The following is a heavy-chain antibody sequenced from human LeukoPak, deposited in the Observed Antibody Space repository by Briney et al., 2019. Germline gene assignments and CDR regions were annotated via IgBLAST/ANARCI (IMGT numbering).Heavy chain of an antibody. V-gene: IGHV4-61*02. CDR3: ARDSQWLPYSDI. CDR2: IYTRGST. D-gene: IGHD5-12*01. CDR1: GVSISSGSYY. J-gene: IGHJ3*02. Sequence: SETLSLTCTVSGVSISSGSYYWSWIRQPAGKGLEWIGRIYTRGSTNYNPSLKSRVTISVDTSKNQFSLKLSSVTAADTAVYYCARDSQWLPYSDIWGQGTMVTVSS.